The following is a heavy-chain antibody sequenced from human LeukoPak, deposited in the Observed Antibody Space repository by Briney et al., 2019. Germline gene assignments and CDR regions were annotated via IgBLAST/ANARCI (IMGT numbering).Heavy chain of an antibody. CDR2: ISYDGSNK. CDR3: LYGDYSAY. D-gene: IGHD4-17*01. Sequence: PGGSLRLSCAASAFTFSTYAMSWVRQAPGKGLEWVAVISYDGSNKYYADSVKGRFTISRDNSKNTLYLQMNSLRAEDTAVYYCLYGDYSAYWGQGTLVTVSS. V-gene: IGHV3-30-3*01. CDR1: AFTFSTYA. J-gene: IGHJ4*02.